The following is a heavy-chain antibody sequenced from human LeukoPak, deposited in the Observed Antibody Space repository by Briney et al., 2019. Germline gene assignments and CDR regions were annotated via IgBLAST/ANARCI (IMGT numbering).Heavy chain of an antibody. V-gene: IGHV4-31*03. Sequence: SETLSLTCTVSGGSISSGGYYWSWLRQHPGMGLEWVGYIYYSGSTYYNPSLKSRVTISVDTSKNQFSLMLSSVTAADTAVYYCARDTMVRGVPHYGMDVWGQGTTVTVSS. CDR2: IYYSGST. J-gene: IGHJ6*02. CDR3: ARDTMVRGVPHYGMDV. CDR1: GGSISSGGYY. D-gene: IGHD3-10*01.